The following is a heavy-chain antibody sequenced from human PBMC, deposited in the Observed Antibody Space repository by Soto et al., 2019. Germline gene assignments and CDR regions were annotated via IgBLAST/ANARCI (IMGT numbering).Heavy chain of an antibody. Sequence: QVQLQQWGAGLLKPSETLSLTCAVYGGSFSGYCWTWIRQPPGTGLEWIGEINHSGSTNYNPSLKRRVTISVDTSKNQFSLKLTSVTAAETGVYYCARDKITGLFEYWGQGTLVTVSS. J-gene: IGHJ4*02. V-gene: IGHV4-34*01. CDR3: ARDKITGLFEY. CDR1: GGSFSGYC. D-gene: IGHD2-8*02. CDR2: INHSGST.